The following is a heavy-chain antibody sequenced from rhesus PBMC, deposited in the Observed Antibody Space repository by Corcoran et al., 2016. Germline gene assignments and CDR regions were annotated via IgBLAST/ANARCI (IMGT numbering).Heavy chain of an antibody. J-gene: IGHJ3*01. CDR2: IYGSSGTT. CDR1: GGSISSGYD. D-gene: IGHD6-31*01. CDR3: ARPHSSGWADAFDF. Sequence: QVQLQESGPGVVKTSEPLSLTCAVSGGSISSGYDWSWIRQPPGKGLEWIGYIYGSSGTTIFNPSLNNRGTISKDASNNQFSRKLSAVPAADTAVYYCARPHSSGWADAFDFWGQGLRVTVSS. V-gene: IGHV4-76*01.